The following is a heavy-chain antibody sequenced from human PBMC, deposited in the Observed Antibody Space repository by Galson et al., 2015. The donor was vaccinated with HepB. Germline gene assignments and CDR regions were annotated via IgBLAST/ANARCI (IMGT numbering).Heavy chain of an antibody. CDR3: TKDSSSGYPHYFDY. J-gene: IGHJ4*02. CDR2: ISDRT. CDR1: GFIFSNYA. D-gene: IGHD3-22*01. V-gene: IGHV3-23*01. Sequence: SLRLSCAASGFIFSNYAMTWVRQAAGKGLEWVSTISDRTYYADSVKGRFTISRDNSKNTLHLQMNSLRADDTAVYYCTKDSSSGYPHYFDYWGQGTLVTVSS.